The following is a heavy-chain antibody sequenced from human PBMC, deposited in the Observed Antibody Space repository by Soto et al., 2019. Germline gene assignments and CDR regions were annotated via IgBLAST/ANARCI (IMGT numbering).Heavy chain of an antibody. V-gene: IGHV3-73*01. CDR3: ARSNDERDYYAMDV. J-gene: IGHJ6*02. D-gene: IGHD1-1*01. CDR1: GITFSGSA. Sequence: GVSLRLSCAASGITFSGSAMHWVRQASGKGLEWVGRIRSKANSYATAYGASVEGRFTISRDDSKNAAYLQMNSLITEDKAVYYCARSNDERDYYAMDVWGQGTTVKVSS. CDR2: IRSKANSYAT.